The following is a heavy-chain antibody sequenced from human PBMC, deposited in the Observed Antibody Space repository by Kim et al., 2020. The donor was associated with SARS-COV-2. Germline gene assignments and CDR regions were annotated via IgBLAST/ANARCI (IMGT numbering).Heavy chain of an antibody. CDR1: GGSISNSNCY. V-gene: IGHV4-39*01. Sequence: SETLSLTCSVSGGSISNSNCYWGWVRQSPGKGLEWIGSFYYSGSTYYNPSLKSRVTISVDTSKNQFSLVLTSVAAADTAVYFCARQGPEGSQSYVMGREFDYWGQGTPVTVSS. D-gene: IGHD1-26*01. J-gene: IGHJ4*02. CDR3: ARQGPEGSQSYVMGREFDY. CDR2: FYYSGST.